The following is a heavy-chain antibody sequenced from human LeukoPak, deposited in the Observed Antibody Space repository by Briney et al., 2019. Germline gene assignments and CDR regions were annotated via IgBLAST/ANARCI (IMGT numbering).Heavy chain of an antibody. V-gene: IGHV3-30*03. D-gene: IGHD2-21*02. CDR3: ARESPTAAVPPRNYFDS. CDR1: GFTFSSYG. J-gene: IGHJ4*02. Sequence: GGSLRLSCAASGFTFSSYGMHWVRQAPGKGLEWVAVISNDGSNKFYVYSVKGRFTISRDNSRNTLYLQMNSLRAEDTAVYYCARESPTAAVPPRNYFDSWGQGTLVTVSS. CDR2: ISNDGSNK.